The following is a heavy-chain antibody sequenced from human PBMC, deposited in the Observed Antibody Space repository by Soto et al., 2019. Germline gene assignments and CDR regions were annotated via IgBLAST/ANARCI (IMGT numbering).Heavy chain of an antibody. D-gene: IGHD3-3*01. CDR2: ISYDGSNK. V-gene: IGHV3-30*18. CDR3: AKDREYYDFWSGYPDY. J-gene: IGHJ4*02. Sequence: VQLLESGGGLVQPGGSLRLSCAASGFTFSSYGMHWVRQAPGKGLEWVAVISYDGSNKYYADSVKGRFTISRDNSKNTLYLQMNSLRAEDTAVYYCAKDREYYDFWSGYPDYWGQGTLVTVSS. CDR1: GFTFSSYG.